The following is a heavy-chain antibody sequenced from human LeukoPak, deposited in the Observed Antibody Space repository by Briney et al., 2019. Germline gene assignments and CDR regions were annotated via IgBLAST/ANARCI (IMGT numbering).Heavy chain of an antibody. V-gene: IGHV3-7*03. CDR1: GFTFSRHW. Sequence: GGSLRLSCVASGFTFSRHWMNWVRQAPGKGLEWLANINPDGGDKFYLDSVKGRFTMSRDNDWNTLYLQTDSLRADDTAVYYCARLKGTTSVFDYWGQGTLVTVSS. CDR3: ARLKGTTSVFDY. J-gene: IGHJ4*02. CDR2: INPDGGDK. D-gene: IGHD4-17*01.